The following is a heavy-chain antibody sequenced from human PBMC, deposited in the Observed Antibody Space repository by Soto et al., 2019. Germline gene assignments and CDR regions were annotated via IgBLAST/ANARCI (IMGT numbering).Heavy chain of an antibody. Sequence: EVQLVESGGRLVQPGGSLRLSCVVSGSTFDNYEMNWVRQAPGKGLEWLSYISSSSSTTYYADSVKGRFTVSRDNAKNSLYLQMSSLRAEDTALYYCARGATWPLTLFDYWGQGSLVTVSS. CDR1: GSTFDNYE. V-gene: IGHV3-48*03. CDR2: ISSSSSTT. J-gene: IGHJ4*02. CDR3: ARGATWPLTLFDY.